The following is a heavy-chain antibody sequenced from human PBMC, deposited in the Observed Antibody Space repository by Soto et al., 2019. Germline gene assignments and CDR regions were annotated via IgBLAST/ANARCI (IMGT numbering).Heavy chain of an antibody. CDR1: GFTFSGSA. CDR2: IRSKANSYAT. J-gene: IGHJ5*02. CDR3: TRPLADSGPP. Sequence: EVQLVESGGGLVQPGGSLKLSCAASGFTFSGSAMHWVRQASGKGLEWVGRIRSKANSYATAYAASVKGRFTISRDDSKNTAYLQMNSLKTEDTAVYYCTRPLADSGPPWGQGTLVTVSS. V-gene: IGHV3-73*02. D-gene: IGHD2-21*01.